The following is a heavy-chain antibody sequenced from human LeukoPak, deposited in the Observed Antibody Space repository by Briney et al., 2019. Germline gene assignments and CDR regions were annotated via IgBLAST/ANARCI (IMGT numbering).Heavy chain of an antibody. D-gene: IGHD3-22*01. CDR3: ARGLSGYYIFDY. J-gene: IGHJ4*02. Sequence: PGGSLRLSCAASGFTFSSYDMHWVRQATGKDLEWVSAIGTAGDTYYPGSVKGRFTISRENAKNSLYLQMNSLRAGDTAVYYCARGLSGYYIFDYWGQGTLVTVSS. CDR1: GFTFSSYD. V-gene: IGHV3-13*01. CDR2: IGTAGDT.